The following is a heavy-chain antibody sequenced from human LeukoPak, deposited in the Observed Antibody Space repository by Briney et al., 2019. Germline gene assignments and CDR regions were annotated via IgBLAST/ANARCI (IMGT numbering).Heavy chain of an antibody. J-gene: IGHJ3*02. CDR2: TSSSGSTI. CDR1: GFTFSTYA. CDR3: AREEYYYDSSGYRNDAFDI. D-gene: IGHD3-22*01. V-gene: IGHV3-48*03. Sequence: GGSLRLSCAASGFTFSTYAMSWVRQAPGKGLEWVSDTSSSGSTIYYADSVKGRFTISRDNAKNSLYLQMNSLRVEDTAVYYCAREEYYYDSSGYRNDAFDIWGQGTMVTVSS.